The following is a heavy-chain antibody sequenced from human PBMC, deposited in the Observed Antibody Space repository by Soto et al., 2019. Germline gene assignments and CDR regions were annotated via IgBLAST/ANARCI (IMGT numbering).Heavy chain of an antibody. D-gene: IGHD3-3*01. Sequence: SETLSLTCTVSGGSISSYYWSWIRQPPGKGLEWIGYIYYSGSTNYNPSLKSRVTISVDTSKNQFSLKLSSVTAADTAVYYCARDYADYDFWSGYYPTNNWFDPWGQGTLVTVSS. J-gene: IGHJ5*02. CDR2: IYYSGST. CDR1: GGSISSYY. CDR3: ARDYADYDFWSGYYPTNNWFDP. V-gene: IGHV4-59*01.